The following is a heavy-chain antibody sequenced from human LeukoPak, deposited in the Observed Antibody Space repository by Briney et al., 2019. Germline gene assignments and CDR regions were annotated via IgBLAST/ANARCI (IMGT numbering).Heavy chain of an antibody. V-gene: IGHV3-48*03. CDR3: ARNYPRGPVDY. CDR2: ISSSGSTI. Sequence: GGSLRLSCAASGFTFSSYEMNWVRQAPGKGLEWVSYISSSGSTIYYADSVKGRFTISRDNAKNSLYLQMNSLRAEDTAVYYCARNYPRGPVDYGGQGTLVTVSS. CDR1: GFTFSSYE. J-gene: IGHJ4*02. D-gene: IGHD1-7*01.